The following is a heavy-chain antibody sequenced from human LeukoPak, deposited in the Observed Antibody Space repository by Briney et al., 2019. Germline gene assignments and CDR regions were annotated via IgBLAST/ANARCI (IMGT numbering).Heavy chain of an antibody. D-gene: IGHD6-13*01. CDR2: INHSGST. CDR1: GGSFRGYY. J-gene: IGHJ4*02. V-gene: IGHV4-34*01. Sequence: SETLSLTCAVYGGSFRGYYWSWIRQPPGKGLEWIGEINHSGSTNYNPSLKSRVTISVDTSKNQFSLKLSSVTAADTAVYYCARGLAAAGGYWGQGTLVTVSS. CDR3: ARGLAAAGGY.